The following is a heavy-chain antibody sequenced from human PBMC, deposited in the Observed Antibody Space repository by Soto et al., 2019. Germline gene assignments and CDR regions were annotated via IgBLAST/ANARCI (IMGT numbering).Heavy chain of an antibody. D-gene: IGHD6-19*01. Sequence: SGPTLVNPTQTLTLTCTFSGFSLSTSGVGVGWIRQPPGKALEWLAAIYWDDDKRYSPALESRLTITKDTSKNQVVLTMTNMDPVDTATYYCAHSVVAGLGYYFDYWGQGTLVTVSS. J-gene: IGHJ4*02. CDR3: AHSVVAGLGYYFDY. CDR1: GFSLSTSGVG. CDR2: IYWDDDK. V-gene: IGHV2-5*02.